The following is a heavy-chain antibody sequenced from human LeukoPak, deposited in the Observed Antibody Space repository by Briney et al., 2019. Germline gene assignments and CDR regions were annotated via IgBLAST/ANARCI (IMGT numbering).Heavy chain of an antibody. V-gene: IGHV4-34*01. CDR3: ARDLRFLVI. J-gene: IGHJ3*02. D-gene: IGHD3-3*01. CDR2: INHSGST. CDR1: GGSISSYC. Sequence: SETLSLTCTVSGGSISSYCWSWIRQPPGKGLEWIGEINHSGSTNYNPSLKSRVTISVDTSKNQFSLKLSSVTAADTAVYYCARDLRFLVIWGQGTMVTVSS.